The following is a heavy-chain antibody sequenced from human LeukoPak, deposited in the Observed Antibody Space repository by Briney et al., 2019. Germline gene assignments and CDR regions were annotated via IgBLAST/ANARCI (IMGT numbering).Heavy chain of an antibody. CDR2: INPNSGGT. J-gene: IGHJ6*03. CDR1: GYTFTGYY. Sequence: ASVKVSCKASGYTFTGYYMHWVRQAPGQGLEWMGWINPNSGGTNYAQKFQGRVTMTRDTSISTAYMELSRLRSDDTAVYYCARDLRRWVWPYYMDVWGKGTTVTVSS. CDR3: ARDLRRWVWPYYMDV. V-gene: IGHV1-2*02. D-gene: IGHD4-23*01.